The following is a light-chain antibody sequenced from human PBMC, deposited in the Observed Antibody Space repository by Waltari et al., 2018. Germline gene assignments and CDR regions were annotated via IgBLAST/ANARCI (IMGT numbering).Light chain of an antibody. CDR2: DDS. J-gene: IGLJ2*01. V-gene: IGLV3-21*03. CDR3: QVWDSSTSEVV. Sequence: SYVLIQPPSVSLAPGKTARITCGGNDIGSKRVHWYQQKPGQAPPWVVSDDSDRPSGIPERFSGSNSGNTATLTVYRVEAGDEADYYCQVWDSSTSEVVFGGGTKLTVL. CDR1: DIGSKR.